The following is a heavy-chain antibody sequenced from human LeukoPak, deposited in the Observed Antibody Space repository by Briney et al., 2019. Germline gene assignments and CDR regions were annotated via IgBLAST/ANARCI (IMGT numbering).Heavy chain of an antibody. V-gene: IGHV4-59*02. Sequence: PSETLSLTCTVSGGSVSSYYWSWIRQPPGKGLEWIGYMYYSGSTNYNPSLKSRVTISIDTSKNQFSLKLNSVTAADTAVYFCARGPYSYDSSGAFDIWGQGTMVTVSS. D-gene: IGHD3-22*01. CDR1: GGSVSSYY. J-gene: IGHJ3*02. CDR3: ARGPYSYDSSGAFDI. CDR2: MYYSGST.